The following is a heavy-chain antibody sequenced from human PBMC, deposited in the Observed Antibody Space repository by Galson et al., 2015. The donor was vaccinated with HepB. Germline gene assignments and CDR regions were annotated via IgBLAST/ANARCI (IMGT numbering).Heavy chain of an antibody. CDR2: ISYDGTNK. CDR3: AKDFCSSSSCYPGVFDY. V-gene: IGHV3-30*18. D-gene: IGHD2-2*01. Sequence: SLRLSCAASGFTFSSYGMHWVRQAPGKGLEWVALISYDGTNKYYADSVKGRFTISRDNSKNTLYLQMNSLRAEDTAVYYCAKDFCSSSSCYPGVFDYWGQGTLVTVSS. CDR1: GFTFSSYG. J-gene: IGHJ4*02.